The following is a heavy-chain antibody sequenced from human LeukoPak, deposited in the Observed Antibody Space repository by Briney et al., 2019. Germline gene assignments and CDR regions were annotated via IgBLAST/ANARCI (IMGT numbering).Heavy chain of an antibody. V-gene: IGHV3-23*01. CDR1: GFTFGSYA. CDR3: AKDTTSSKAHDY. D-gene: IGHD2-2*01. Sequence: PGGSLRLSCAASGFTFGSYAMSWVRQAPGKGLEWVSAISGSGGSTYYADSVKGRFTISRDNSKNTLYLQMNSLRAEDTAVYYCAKDTTSSKAHDYWGQGTLVTVSS. J-gene: IGHJ4*02. CDR2: ISGSGGST.